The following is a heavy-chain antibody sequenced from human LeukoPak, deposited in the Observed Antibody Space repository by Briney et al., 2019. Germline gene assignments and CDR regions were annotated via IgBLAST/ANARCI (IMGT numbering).Heavy chain of an antibody. CDR2: IQFSEST. CDR1: GGSISSSSYH. J-gene: IGHJ4*02. V-gene: IGHV4-39*07. Sequence: PSETLSLTCTVSGGSISSSSYHWGWIRQPPGKGLEWIGSIQFSESTYYNPSLKSRVTISVDTSKNQFSLRLRSETAADTAVYYCARATYGDFEIDYWGQGTLVTVSS. CDR3: ARATYGDFEIDY. D-gene: IGHD4-17*01.